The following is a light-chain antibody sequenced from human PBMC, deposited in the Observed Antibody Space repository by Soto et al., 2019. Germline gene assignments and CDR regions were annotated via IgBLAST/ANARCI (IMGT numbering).Light chain of an antibody. V-gene: IGKV1-5*03. CDR3: QEYNSYWT. J-gene: IGKJ1*01. CDR1: QSISNW. CDR2: KAS. Sequence: DFQMTQSPSTLSASVGDRVTITFRASQSISNWLAWYQQKPGKAPKLLIYKASSLESGVPSRFSGSGSGTEFTLTISSLQPDDFGTYYCQEYNSYWTFGQGTNVDIK.